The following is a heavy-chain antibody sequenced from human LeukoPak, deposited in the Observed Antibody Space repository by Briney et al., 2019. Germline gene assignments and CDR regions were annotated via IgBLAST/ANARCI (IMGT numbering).Heavy chain of an antibody. V-gene: IGHV1-2*06. J-gene: IGHJ3*02. CDR3: ARDHDSSGRTDDAFDI. Sequence: ASVKVSCKASGYTFTDYYIHWVRQAPGEGLEWMGRINPNSGDTNYAQKFQGRVTMNRDASISTAYMELSRLTSDDTAVFFCARDHDSSGRTDDAFDIWGQGTMVTVSS. D-gene: IGHD3-22*01. CDR2: INPNSGDT. CDR1: GYTFTDYY.